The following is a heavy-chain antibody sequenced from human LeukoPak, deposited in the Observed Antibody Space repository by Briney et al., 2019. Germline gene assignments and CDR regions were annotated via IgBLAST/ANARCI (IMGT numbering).Heavy chain of an antibody. CDR1: GGSINNYY. Sequence: SETRSLICTVSGGSINNYYWSWIRQPPGKGLEWIGYIYYSGSTNYNPSLKSRVTISVDTSKNQFSLKLNSVTAADTAVYYCARDRITMVRGALRYYGMDVWGQRSTVTVSS. V-gene: IGHV4-59*01. CDR3: ARDRITMVRGALRYYGMDV. J-gene: IGHJ6*02. D-gene: IGHD3-10*01. CDR2: IYYSGST.